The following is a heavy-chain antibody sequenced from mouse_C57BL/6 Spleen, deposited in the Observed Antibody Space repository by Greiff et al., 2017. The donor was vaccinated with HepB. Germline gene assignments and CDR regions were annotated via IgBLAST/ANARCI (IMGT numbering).Heavy chain of an antibody. J-gene: IGHJ4*01. D-gene: IGHD1-1*02. CDR2: ISSGSSTI. V-gene: IGHV5-17*01. CDR1: GFTFSDYG. Sequence: DVHLVESGGGLVKPGGSLKLSCAASGFTFSDYGMHWVRQAPEKGLEWVAYISSGSSTIYYADTVKGRFTISSDNAKNTLFLQMTSLRSEDTAMYDCARPPDYDYYAMDYWGQGTSVTVSS. CDR3: ARPPDYDYYAMDY.